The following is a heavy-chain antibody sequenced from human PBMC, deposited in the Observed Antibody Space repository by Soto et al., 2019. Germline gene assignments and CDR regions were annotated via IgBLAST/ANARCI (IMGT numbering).Heavy chain of an antibody. CDR2: IYHSGST. Sequence: SETLSLTCSVSGDTIRNDYWNWIRQPPGKRLEWIGSIYHSGSTNYNPSLKSRLSISIDTSKNQFSLKLSSVTAADTAVYYCARGWWEREGYLMDVWGQGTTVTVSS. CDR1: GDTIRNDY. CDR3: ARGWWEREGYLMDV. D-gene: IGHD1-26*01. V-gene: IGHV4-59*01. J-gene: IGHJ6*02.